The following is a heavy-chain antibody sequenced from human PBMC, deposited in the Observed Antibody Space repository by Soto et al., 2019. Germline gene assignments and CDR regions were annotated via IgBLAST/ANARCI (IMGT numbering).Heavy chain of an antibody. Sequence: ASVKVSCKASGGTFSSYAISWVRQAPGQGLEWMGGIIPIFGTANYAQKFQGRVTITADKSTSTAYMELSSLRAEDTALYYCGRAYGAESFGFWGQGTRVTVSS. CDR3: GRAYGAESFGF. CDR1: GGTFSSYA. V-gene: IGHV1-69*06. CDR2: IIPIFGTA. J-gene: IGHJ4*02. D-gene: IGHD3-10*01.